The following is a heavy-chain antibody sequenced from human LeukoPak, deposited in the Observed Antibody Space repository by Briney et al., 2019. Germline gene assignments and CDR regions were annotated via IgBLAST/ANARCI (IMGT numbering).Heavy chain of an antibody. D-gene: IGHD4-23*01. V-gene: IGHV3-64*01. CDR3: ARVSLRWSRALDI. CDR2: ISSNGGST. Sequence: GGSLRLSCAASGFTFSSYAMHWVRQAPGKGLEYVSAISSNGGSTYYANSVKGRFTISRDNSKNTLYLQMGSLRAEDMAVYYCARVSLRWSRALDIWGQGTMVTVSS. J-gene: IGHJ3*02. CDR1: GFTFSSYA.